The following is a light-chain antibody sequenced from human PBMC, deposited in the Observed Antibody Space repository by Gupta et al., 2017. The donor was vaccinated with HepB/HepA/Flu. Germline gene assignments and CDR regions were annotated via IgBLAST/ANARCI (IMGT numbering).Light chain of an antibody. J-gene: IGKJ1*01. CDR1: QSVSSSY. CDR3: QHFGSSPSLT. CDR2: GTS. Sequence: EIVLTQAPATLSLSPGERATLSCRASQSVSSSYSAWYQQHPGQAPRLLFYGTSSRATGLPDRCSDSGSGKVFPLTSSILEQEDFAVYYCQHFGSSPSLTFGQGTQV. V-gene: IGKV3-20*01.